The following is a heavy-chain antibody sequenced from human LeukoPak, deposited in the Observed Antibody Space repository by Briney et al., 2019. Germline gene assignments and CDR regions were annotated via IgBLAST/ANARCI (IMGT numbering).Heavy chain of an antibody. CDR3: AGFANWGAFDI. Sequence: EASVKVSCKASGGTFSSYAISWVRQAPGQGLEWMGGIIPIFGTANYAQKFQGRVTITADESTSTAYMELSSLRSEDTAVYYCAGFANWGAFDIWGQGTMVTVSS. V-gene: IGHV1-69*13. J-gene: IGHJ3*02. D-gene: IGHD7-27*01. CDR1: GGTFSSYA. CDR2: IIPIFGTA.